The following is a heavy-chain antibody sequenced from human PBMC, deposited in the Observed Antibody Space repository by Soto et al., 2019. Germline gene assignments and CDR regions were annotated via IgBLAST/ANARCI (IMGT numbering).Heavy chain of an antibody. J-gene: IGHJ5*02. CDR3: ARDLIAIRPGWFDP. CDR1: GYTFTTYG. Sequence: QVQLVQSGAEVKKPGASVKVSCKASGYTFTTYGINWVRQAPGQGLEWIGWISAYNGNTNYAQKLQGRVTMTTDTSTSTAYMELRSPRSDDTAVYYCARDLIAIRPGWFDPWGQGTLVTVSS. CDR2: ISAYNGNT. V-gene: IGHV1-18*01. D-gene: IGHD3-22*01.